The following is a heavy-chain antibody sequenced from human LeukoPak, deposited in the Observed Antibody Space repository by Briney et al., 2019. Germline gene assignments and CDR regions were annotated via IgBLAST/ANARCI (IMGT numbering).Heavy chain of an antibody. J-gene: IGHJ4*02. CDR1: GFTFSSYA. Sequence: GGSLRLSCTASGFTFSSYAMSWVRQAPGKGLEWVSAISGSGGSTYYADSVKGRFTISRDNSKNTLYLQMNSLRAEDTAVYYCAKDAPVNIVVVPAANSWGQGTLVTVSS. D-gene: IGHD2-2*01. V-gene: IGHV3-23*01. CDR2: ISGSGGST. CDR3: AKDAPVNIVVVPAANS.